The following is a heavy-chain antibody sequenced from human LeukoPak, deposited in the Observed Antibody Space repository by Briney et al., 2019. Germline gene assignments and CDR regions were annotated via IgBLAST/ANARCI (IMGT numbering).Heavy chain of an antibody. CDR2: IDPNSGGT. Sequence: EASVKVSCKASGYTFTGYYMHWVRQAPGQGLEWMGWIDPNSGGTNYAQKFQGRVTMTRDTSISTAYMELSSLRSEDTAVYYCAREAVVVVPAAIAAKYYYYGMDVWGQGTTVTVSS. CDR3: AREAVVVVPAAIAAKYYYYGMDV. J-gene: IGHJ6*02. V-gene: IGHV1-2*02. CDR1: GYTFTGYY. D-gene: IGHD2-2*02.